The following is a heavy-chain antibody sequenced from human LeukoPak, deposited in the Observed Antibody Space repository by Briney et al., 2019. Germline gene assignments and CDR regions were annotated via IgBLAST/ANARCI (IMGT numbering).Heavy chain of an antibody. V-gene: IGHV4-59*01. Sequence: PSETLSLTCTVSGGSISSFYWSWIREPPGKGLEWIGYIYYSGSTNYNPSLKSRVTISVDTSKNQFSLKLSSVTAADTAVYYCARHGTSGTNLNWFDPWGQGTLVTVSS. D-gene: IGHD1-1*01. CDR2: IYYSGST. J-gene: IGHJ5*02. CDR1: GGSISSFY. CDR3: ARHGTSGTNLNWFDP.